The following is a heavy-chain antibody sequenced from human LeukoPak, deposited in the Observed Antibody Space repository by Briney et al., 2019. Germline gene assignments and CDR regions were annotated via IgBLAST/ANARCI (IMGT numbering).Heavy chain of an antibody. CDR2: IRYDGSNK. Sequence: PGGSLRLSCAASGFTFSSYGMHWVRQAPGKGLEWVAFIRYDGSNKYYADSVKGRFTISRDNSKNTLYLQMNSLRAEDTAVYYCSSAATILFDYWGQGTLVTVSS. D-gene: IGHD2-15*01. CDR3: SSAATILFDY. CDR1: GFTFSSYG. V-gene: IGHV3-30*02. J-gene: IGHJ4*02.